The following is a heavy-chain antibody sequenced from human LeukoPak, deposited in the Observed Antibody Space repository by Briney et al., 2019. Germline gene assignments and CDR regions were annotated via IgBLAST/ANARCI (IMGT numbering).Heavy chain of an antibody. CDR1: GYSFTNYC. J-gene: IGHJ4*02. Sequence: GESLKISCKGSGYSFTNYCITWVRQMPGKGLEWMGRVDPSDSYTKYSPSFQGHVTISSDKSISTAYLQWSSLKASDTAMYYCARRVGAAADFDYWGQGTLVTVSS. CDR3: ARRVGAAADFDY. CDR2: VDPSDSYT. V-gene: IGHV5-10-1*01. D-gene: IGHD6-13*01.